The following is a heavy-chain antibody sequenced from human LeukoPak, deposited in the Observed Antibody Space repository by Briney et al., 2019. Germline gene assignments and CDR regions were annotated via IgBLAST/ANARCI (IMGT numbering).Heavy chain of an antibody. D-gene: IGHD6-13*01. J-gene: IGHJ3*02. V-gene: IGHV4-59*08. CDR2: IYYSDRT. CDR3: ASYIAAAGHDAFDI. CDR1: GGSISSYY. Sequence: SETLSLTCTVSGGSISSYYWSWIRQPPEKGLEWIGYIYYSDRTNYNPSLKSRVTISVDTSKNQFSLKLSSVTAADTAVYYCASYIAAAGHDAFDIWGQGTMVTVSS.